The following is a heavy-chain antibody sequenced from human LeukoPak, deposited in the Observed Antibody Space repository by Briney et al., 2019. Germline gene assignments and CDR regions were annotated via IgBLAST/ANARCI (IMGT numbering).Heavy chain of an antibody. Sequence: GGSLRLSCAASGFTVSSNYMSWVRQAPGKGLEWVSYISSSGSTIYYADSVKGRFTISRDNAKNSLYLQMNSLRAEDTAVYYCARLNPSELFDYWGQGTLVTVSS. CDR2: ISSSGSTI. CDR1: GFTVSSNY. D-gene: IGHD1-26*01. V-gene: IGHV3-11*01. CDR3: ARLNPSELFDY. J-gene: IGHJ4*02.